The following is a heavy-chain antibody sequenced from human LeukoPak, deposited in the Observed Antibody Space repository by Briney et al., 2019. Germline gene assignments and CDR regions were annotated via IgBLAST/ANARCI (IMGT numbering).Heavy chain of an antibody. V-gene: IGHV3-30-3*01. CDR1: GFTFSSYA. Sequence: PGGSLRLSCAASGFTFSSYAMHWVRQAPGKGLEWVAVISYDGSNKYYADSVKGRFTISRDNAKNSLYLQMNSLRAEDTAVYYCAGKWAVAGSSYFDYWGQGTLVTVSS. CDR2: ISYDGSNK. D-gene: IGHD6-19*01. CDR3: AGKWAVAGSSYFDY. J-gene: IGHJ4*02.